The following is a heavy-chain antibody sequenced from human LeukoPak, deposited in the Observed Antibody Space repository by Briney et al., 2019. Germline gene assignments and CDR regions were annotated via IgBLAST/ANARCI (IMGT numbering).Heavy chain of an antibody. CDR1: GFTFSRYW. V-gene: IGHV3-7*03. CDR2: INQDGSEK. Sequence: SGGSLRLSCAASGFTFSRYWMSWVRQAPGEGLEWVANINQDGSEKYYVDSVKGRFTISRDNAKNSLYLQMNSLRAEDTAVYYCVRYCSTATCYIHFDYWGQGALVTVSS. J-gene: IGHJ4*02. CDR3: VRYCSTATCYIHFDY. D-gene: IGHD2-2*02.